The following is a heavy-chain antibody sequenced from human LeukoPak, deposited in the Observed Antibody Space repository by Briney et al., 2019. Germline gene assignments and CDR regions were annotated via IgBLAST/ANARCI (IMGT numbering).Heavy chain of an antibody. V-gene: IGHV3-48*03. Sequence: GGSLRLSCAASGFTFRSYEMNWVRHAPGRGLEWVSHISGGGEFTVYPDAVKGRFTISRDNSKSTLYLHMSSLRAEDTAVYFCARRPRDTSGYYLGAFEAWGQGTTVTVSS. D-gene: IGHD3-22*01. CDR2: ISGGGEFT. J-gene: IGHJ3*01. CDR1: GFTFRSYE. CDR3: ARRPRDTSGYYLGAFEA.